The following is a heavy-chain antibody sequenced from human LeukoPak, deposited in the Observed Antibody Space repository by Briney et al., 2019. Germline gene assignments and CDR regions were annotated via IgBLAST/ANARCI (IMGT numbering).Heavy chain of an antibody. CDR2: INPSGGST. CDR3: ARAYYHDSSDYYFPLDY. CDR1: GYTFTSYY. V-gene: IGHV1-46*01. D-gene: IGHD3-22*01. J-gene: IGHJ4*02. Sequence: SAKVSCKASGYTFTSYYMHWVRQAPGQGLEWMGIINPSGGSTSYAQKFQGRVTMTRDTSTSTVYMELSLRSEDTAVYYCARAYYHDSSDYYFPLDYWGQGTLVTVSS.